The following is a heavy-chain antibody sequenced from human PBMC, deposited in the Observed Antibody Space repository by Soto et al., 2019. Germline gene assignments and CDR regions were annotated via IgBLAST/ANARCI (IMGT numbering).Heavy chain of an antibody. CDR3: STRAYDTNGYYRFDP. CDR1: GGSFSGHS. J-gene: IGHJ5*01. V-gene: IGHV4-34*01. Sequence: SETLSLTCAVYGGSFSGHSWTWIRQSPGKGLEWIGDIDHSGRVNYSPSLKSRVTISLDTSKNQFSLTLSAVTAADTAMYYCSTRAYDTNGYYRFDPWGQGTLVTVSS. CDR2: IDHSGRV. D-gene: IGHD3-22*01.